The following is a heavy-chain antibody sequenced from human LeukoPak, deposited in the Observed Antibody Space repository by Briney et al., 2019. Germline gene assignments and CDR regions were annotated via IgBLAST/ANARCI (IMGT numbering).Heavy chain of an antibody. Sequence: GASVKVSCKASGYTFTCYYMHWVRQAPGQGLEWMGWINPNSGGTNYAQKFQGRVTMTRDTSISTAYMELSRLRSDDTAVYYCARDALIPTAMPFDYWGQGTLVTVSS. V-gene: IGHV1-2*02. CDR1: GYTFTCYY. J-gene: IGHJ4*02. CDR3: ARDALIPTAMPFDY. CDR2: INPNSGGT. D-gene: IGHD5-18*01.